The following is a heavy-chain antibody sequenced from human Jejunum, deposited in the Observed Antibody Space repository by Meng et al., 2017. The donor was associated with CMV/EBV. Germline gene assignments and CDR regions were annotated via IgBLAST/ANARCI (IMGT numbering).Heavy chain of an antibody. D-gene: IGHD2-2*01. V-gene: IGHV4-59*12. CDR1: GGSLSSYY. CDR2: VYYSGST. Sequence: TISGGSLSSYYWSWIRQPPGKGLEWIGSVYYSGSTVHNPSLKSRLIISVDTSKDQFSLKLTSATAADTAVYYCARELVPAVPFDFWGQGTLVTVSS. J-gene: IGHJ4*02. CDR3: ARELVPAVPFDF.